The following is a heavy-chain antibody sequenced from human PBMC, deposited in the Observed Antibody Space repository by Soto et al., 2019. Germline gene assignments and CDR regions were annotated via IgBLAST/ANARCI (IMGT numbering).Heavy chain of an antibody. V-gene: IGHV3-23*01. CDR2: ISGSGGTT. CDR1: GFTFDNYA. CDR3: VKGYSNSYYFYYMDV. Sequence: EVQLLESGGGLVQPGGSLRVSCAASGFTFDNYAMGWVRQAPGTGLEWVLGISGSGGTTYHADSVKGRFTISRDNSKNTLYLQMNSLRAEDTAVYYCVKGYSNSYYFYYMDVWGEGTTVTVSS. J-gene: IGHJ6*03. D-gene: IGHD6-6*01.